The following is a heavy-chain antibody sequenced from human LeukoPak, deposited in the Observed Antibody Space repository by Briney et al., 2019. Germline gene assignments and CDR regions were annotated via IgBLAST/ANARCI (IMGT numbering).Heavy chain of an antibody. Sequence: GGSLRLSCAASGFTFSSYSMNWVRQAPGKGLEWVSSIYSSSSYIYYAHSVKGRFTISRDNAKNSLYLQMNSLRAEDTAVYYCARDGGIAVAGPVAFDYWGQGTLVTVSS. V-gene: IGHV3-21*01. CDR3: ARDGGIAVAGPVAFDY. CDR1: GFTFSSYS. CDR2: IYSSSSYI. D-gene: IGHD6-19*01. J-gene: IGHJ4*02.